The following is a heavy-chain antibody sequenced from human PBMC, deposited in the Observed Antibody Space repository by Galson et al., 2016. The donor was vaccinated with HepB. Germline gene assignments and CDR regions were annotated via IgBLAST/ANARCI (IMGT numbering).Heavy chain of an antibody. V-gene: IGHV4-38-2*01. J-gene: IGHJ6*02. CDR2: TYYIGST. Sequence: LSLTCAVSGYSITSGSYWAWIRQPPGKGLEWIGSTYYIGSTYYNPSLESRVTLSVDMAKNQIFLQLSSVTAADAAVYYCAKGWGTESTEPYYYAGMDVWGQGTTVTVSS. CDR3: AKGWGTESTEPYYYAGMDV. CDR1: GYSITSGSY. D-gene: IGHD3-16*01.